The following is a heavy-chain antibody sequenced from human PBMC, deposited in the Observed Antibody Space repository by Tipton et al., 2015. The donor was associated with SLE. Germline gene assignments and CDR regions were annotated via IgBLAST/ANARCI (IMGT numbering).Heavy chain of an antibody. V-gene: IGHV3-30-3*01. CDR3: ARDLRSDY. D-gene: IGHD3-16*01. CDR2: ISYDGSNK. Sequence: RSLRLSCAASGFTFSSYAMHWVRQAPGKGLEWVAVISYDGSNKYYADSVKGRFTIPRDNSENTLYLQMNSLRAEDTAVYYCARDLRSDYWGQGTLVTVSS. CDR1: GFTFSSYA. J-gene: IGHJ4*02.